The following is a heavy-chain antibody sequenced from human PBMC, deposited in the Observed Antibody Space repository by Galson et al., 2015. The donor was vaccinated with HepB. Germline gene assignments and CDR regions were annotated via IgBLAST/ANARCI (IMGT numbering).Heavy chain of an antibody. CDR3: AHKAYYYYGMDV. J-gene: IGHJ6*02. V-gene: IGHV2-70*11. Sequence: PALVKPTQTLTLTCTFSGFSLSTSGMCVSWIRQPPGKALEWLARIDWDDDKYYSTSLKTRLTISKDTSKNQVVLTMTNMDPVDTATYYCAHKAYYYYGMDVWGQGTTVTVSS. CDR1: GFSLSTSGMC. CDR2: IDWDDDK.